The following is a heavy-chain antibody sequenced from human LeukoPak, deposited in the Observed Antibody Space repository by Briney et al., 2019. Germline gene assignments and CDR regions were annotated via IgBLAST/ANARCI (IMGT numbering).Heavy chain of an antibody. D-gene: IGHD3-3*01. J-gene: IGHJ4*02. CDR1: GGSFSGYY. V-gene: IGHV4-34*01. CDR3: GSRRTAMFGVIKGPIDY. Sequence: SETLSLTCAVYGGSFSGYYWSWIRQPPGKGLEWIGEINHSGSPNNNPSLKSRVSISFDTSKNQFSLKLTSVTVADTAVYYCGSRRTAMFGVIKGPIDYWGQGTLVTVSS. CDR2: INHSGSP.